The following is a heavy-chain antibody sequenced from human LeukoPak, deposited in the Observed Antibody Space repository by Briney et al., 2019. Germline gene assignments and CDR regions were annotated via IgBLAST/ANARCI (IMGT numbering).Heavy chain of an antibody. J-gene: IGHJ4*02. CDR3: AXLXYDFWSGAGAXXYFDY. CDR2: IYPGDSDT. CDR1: GYSFTSYW. D-gene: IGHD3-3*01. Sequence: PGESLKISCKGSGYSFTSYWIGWVRQMPGKGLEWMGIIYPGDSDTRYSPSFQRQVTTSADKSISPAYLQWSSLKASDTAMYYCAXLXYDFWSGAGAXXYFDYWGQXXXVXXSS. V-gene: IGHV5-51*01.